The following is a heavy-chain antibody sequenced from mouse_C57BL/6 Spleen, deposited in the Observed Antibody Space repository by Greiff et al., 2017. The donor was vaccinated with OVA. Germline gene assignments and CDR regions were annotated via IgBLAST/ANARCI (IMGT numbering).Heavy chain of an antibody. J-gene: IGHJ2*01. V-gene: IGHV1-42*01. CDR2: INPSTGGT. CDR3: ARYDYLYYFDY. Sequence: VQLKQSGPELVKPGASVKISCKASGYSFTGYYMNWVKQSPEKSLEWIGEINPSTGGTTYNQKFKAKATLTVDKSSSTAYMQLKSLTSEDSAVYYCARYDYLYYFDYWGQGTTLTVSS. D-gene: IGHD2-4*01. CDR1: GYSFTGYY.